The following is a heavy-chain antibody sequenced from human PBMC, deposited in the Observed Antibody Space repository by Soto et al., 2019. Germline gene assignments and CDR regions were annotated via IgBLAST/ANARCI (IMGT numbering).Heavy chain of an antibody. V-gene: IGHV3-23*01. D-gene: IGHD2-15*01. CDR2: ISGSGGST. CDR3: AKEVREVVAATPPSRG. J-gene: IGHJ4*02. CDR1: GFTFSSYA. Sequence: EVQLLESGGGLVQPGGSLRLSCAASGFTFSSYAMSWVRQAPGKGLEWVSAISGSGGSTYYADSVKGRFTISRDNSKNTLYLQMNSLRAEDTAVYYCAKEVREVVAATPPSRGWGQGTLVTVSS.